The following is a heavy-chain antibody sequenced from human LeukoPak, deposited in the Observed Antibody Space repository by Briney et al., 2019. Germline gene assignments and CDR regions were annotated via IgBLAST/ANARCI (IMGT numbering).Heavy chain of an antibody. CDR2: IYYSGST. V-gene: IGHV4-59*08. CDR3: ARTDIVVVPAAKGGHYYFDY. J-gene: IGHJ4*02. CDR1: GGSISSYY. D-gene: IGHD2-2*01. Sequence: PSETLSLTCTVSGGSISSYYWSWIRQPPGKGLEWIGYIYYSGSTNYNPSLKSRVTISVDTSKNQFSLKLSSVTAADTAVYYCARTDIVVVPAAKGGHYYFDYWGQGTLVTVSS.